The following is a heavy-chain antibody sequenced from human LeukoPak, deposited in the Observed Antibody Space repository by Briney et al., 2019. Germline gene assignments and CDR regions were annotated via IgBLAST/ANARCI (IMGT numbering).Heavy chain of an antibody. CDR3: AKDSENSYTYYFDY. CDR1: GFTFSNYA. CDR2: ISGSGGGS. Sequence: GGSLRLSCATSGFTFSNYAMTWARQAPGKGLEWVSGISGSGGGSYYTDSVKGRFTISRDNSKNTLYLQMNSLRAEDTAVYYCAKDSENSYTYYFDYWGQGTLVTVSS. D-gene: IGHD3-16*01. V-gene: IGHV3-23*01. J-gene: IGHJ4*02.